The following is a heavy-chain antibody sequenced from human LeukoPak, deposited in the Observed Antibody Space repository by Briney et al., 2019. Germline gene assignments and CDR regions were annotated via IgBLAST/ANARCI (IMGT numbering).Heavy chain of an antibody. D-gene: IGHD3-9*01. V-gene: IGHV1-18*01. J-gene: IGHJ4*02. CDR1: GYTFTSYG. Sequence: GASVKVSCKASGYTFTSYGISWVRQAPGQGLEWMGWISAYNGNTNYAQKLQGRVTMTTDTSTSTAYMELRSLRSDDTAVYYRARVPPGYDILTGYYTVPYFDYWGQGTLVTVSS. CDR2: ISAYNGNT. CDR3: ARVPPGYDILTGYYTVPYFDY.